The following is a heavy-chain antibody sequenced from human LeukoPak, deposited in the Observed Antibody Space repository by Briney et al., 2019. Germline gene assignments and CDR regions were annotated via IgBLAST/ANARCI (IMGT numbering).Heavy chain of an antibody. V-gene: IGHV1-69*13. CDR2: IIPIFGTA. D-gene: IGHD6-13*01. CDR3: ARSSSWNWFDP. J-gene: IGHJ5*02. Sequence: SVKVSCKASGYTFTSYGISWVRQAPGQGLEWMGGIIPIFGTANYAQKFQGRVPITADESTSTAYMELSSLRSEDTAVYYCARSSSWNWFDPWGQGTLVTVSS. CDR1: GYTFTSYG.